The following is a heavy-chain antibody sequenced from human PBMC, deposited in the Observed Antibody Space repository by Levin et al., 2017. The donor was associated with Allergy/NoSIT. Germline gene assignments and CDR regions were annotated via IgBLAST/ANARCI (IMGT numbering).Heavy chain of an antibody. Sequence: SETLSLTCTVSGGSISSSSYYWGWIRQPPGKGLEWIGSIYYSGSTYYNPSLKSRVTISVDTSKNQFSLKLSSVTAADTAVYYCARHRRRDIVATRRPYNWFDPWGQGTLVTVSS. CDR2: IYYSGST. CDR3: ARHRRRDIVATRRPYNWFDP. D-gene: IGHD5-12*01. V-gene: IGHV4-39*01. CDR1: GGSISSSSYY. J-gene: IGHJ5*02.